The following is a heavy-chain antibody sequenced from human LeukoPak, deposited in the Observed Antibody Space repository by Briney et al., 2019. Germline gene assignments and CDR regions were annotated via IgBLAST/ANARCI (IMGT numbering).Heavy chain of an antibody. V-gene: IGHV3-7*01. J-gene: IGHJ4*02. Sequence: PGGSLRLSCAVSGFTFTNYWMSWVRQAPGKGLEWVANIKQDGSEKYYVDSVEGRFTISRDNAKNSVSLQMNSLRGEGTAVYYCVRALGSSSADYWGQGTLVTVSS. CDR1: GFTFTNYW. CDR2: IKQDGSEK. CDR3: VRALGSSSADY. D-gene: IGHD6-6*01.